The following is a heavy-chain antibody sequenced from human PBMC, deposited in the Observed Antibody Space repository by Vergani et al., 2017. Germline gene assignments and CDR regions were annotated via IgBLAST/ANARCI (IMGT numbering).Heavy chain of an antibody. D-gene: IGHD3-10*01. CDR1: GYSFTSYW. CDR3: ARHRGLLWFGELLQPQNDY. Sequence: VQLVQSGAEVKKPGASVKVSCKASGYSFTSYWISWVRQMPGKGLEWMGRIDPSDSYTNYSPSFQGHVTISADKSISTAYLQWSSLKASDTAMYYCARHRGLLWFGELLQPQNDYWGQGTLVTVSS. V-gene: IGHV5-10-1*01. CDR2: IDPSDSYT. J-gene: IGHJ4*02.